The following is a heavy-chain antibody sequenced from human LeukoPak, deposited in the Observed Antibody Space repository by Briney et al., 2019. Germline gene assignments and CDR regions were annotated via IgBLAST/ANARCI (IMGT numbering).Heavy chain of an antibody. CDR3: ARVSVAGHDY. Sequence: KPSETLSLTCAVYGGSFSGYYWSWIRQPPGKGLEWIGEINHSGSTNYNPSLKSRVTISVDTSKNQFSLKLSSVTAADTAVYYCARVSVAGHDYWGQGTLVAVSS. V-gene: IGHV4-34*01. D-gene: IGHD6-19*01. CDR2: INHSGST. CDR1: GGSFSGYY. J-gene: IGHJ4*02.